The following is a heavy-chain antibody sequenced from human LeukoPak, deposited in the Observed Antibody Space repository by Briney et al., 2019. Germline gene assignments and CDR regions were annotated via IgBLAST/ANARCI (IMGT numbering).Heavy chain of an antibody. CDR3: ARQEGRGIVVVPAADSVV. D-gene: IGHD2-2*01. CDR1: GGSISSSSYY. J-gene: IGHJ4*02. V-gene: IGHV4-39*01. Sequence: PSETLSLTCTVSGGSISSSSYYWGWIRQPPGRGLEWIGSIYYSGSTYYNPSLKSRVTISVDTSKNQFSLKLSSVTAADTAVYYCARQEGRGIVVVPAADSVVWGQGTLVTVSS. CDR2: IYYSGST.